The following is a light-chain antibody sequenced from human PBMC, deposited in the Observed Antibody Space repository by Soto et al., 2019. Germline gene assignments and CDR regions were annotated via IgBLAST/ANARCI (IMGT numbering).Light chain of an antibody. CDR3: SAWDDSLNGHYV. CDR2: TNN. J-gene: IGLJ1*01. V-gene: IGLV1-44*01. Sequence: QPVLTQPPSASRTPGQRVTISCSGSSSNIGSNTVNWYQQVPGTAPKFLISTNNQRPSGVPHRFSGYTSGTSASLAISGLQSGYEADYYCSAWDDSLNGHYVFGTGTKLTVL. CDR1: SSNIGSNT.